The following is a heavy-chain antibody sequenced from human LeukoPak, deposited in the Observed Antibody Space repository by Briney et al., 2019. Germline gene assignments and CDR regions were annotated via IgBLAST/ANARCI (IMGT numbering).Heavy chain of an antibody. J-gene: IGHJ4*02. Sequence: GGSLRLSCAASGFTFSSNYMSWVRQAPGKGLEWVSVIYSGGSTYYADSVTGRFTISRDNSKSTLYLQMNSLRAEDTAVYYCASGYDSSGEQYDYWGQGTLVTVSS. CDR2: IYSGGST. CDR1: GFTFSSNY. CDR3: ASGYDSSGEQYDY. D-gene: IGHD3-22*01. V-gene: IGHV3-53*01.